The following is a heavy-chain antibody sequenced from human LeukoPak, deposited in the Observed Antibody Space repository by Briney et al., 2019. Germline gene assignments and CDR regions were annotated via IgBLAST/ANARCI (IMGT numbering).Heavy chain of an antibody. J-gene: IGHJ4*02. Sequence: GGSLRLSCAASGFTFSSYEMNWVRQAPGKGLEWVANINQDGSEKYYVDSVKGRFTISRDNAKKSLYLQMNSLRAEDTAVYYCARALWPEDYWGQGTLVTVSS. CDR1: GFTFSSYE. V-gene: IGHV3-7*01. D-gene: IGHD3-10*01. CDR3: ARALWPEDY. CDR2: INQDGSEK.